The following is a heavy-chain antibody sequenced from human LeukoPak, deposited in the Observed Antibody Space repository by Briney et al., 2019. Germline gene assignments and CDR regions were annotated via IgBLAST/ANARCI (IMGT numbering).Heavy chain of an antibody. CDR2: ISGSGGST. V-gene: IGHV3-23*01. D-gene: IGHD3-10*01. Sequence: GGSLRLSCAASGFTFSSYAMSWVRQAPGKGLEWVSAISGSGGSTYYADSVKGRFTISRDNSKNTLYLQMNSLRAEDTAVYYGAKHYGSGSYYYYYMDVWGKGTTVTVSS. CDR1: GFTFSSYA. J-gene: IGHJ6*03. CDR3: AKHYGSGSYYYYYMDV.